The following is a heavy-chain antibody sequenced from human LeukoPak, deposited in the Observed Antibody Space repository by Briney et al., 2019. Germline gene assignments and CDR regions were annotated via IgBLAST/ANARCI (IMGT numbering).Heavy chain of an antibody. CDR2: ISGSGGTT. D-gene: IGHD3-22*01. Sequence: PGGSLRLSCAASAFTFTKYGMSWVRQAPGKGLEWVSSISGSGGTTYYADSVKGRFTISRDNSKNTLYLQMNSLRAEDTAVYYCAKLSDQYYYDSSGYFDDWGQGTLVTVSS. CDR1: AFTFTKYG. V-gene: IGHV3-23*01. J-gene: IGHJ4*02. CDR3: AKLSDQYYYDSSGYFDD.